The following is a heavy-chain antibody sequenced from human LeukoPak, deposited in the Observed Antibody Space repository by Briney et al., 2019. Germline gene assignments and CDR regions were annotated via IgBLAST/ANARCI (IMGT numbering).Heavy chain of an antibody. Sequence: PSETLSLTCTVSGGSISSYYWSWIRQPAGKGLEWIGEINHSGSTNYNPSLKSRVTISVDTSKNQFSLKLSSVTAADTAVYYCARSRVVPAAEVYYYYYMDVWGKGTTVTVSS. J-gene: IGHJ6*03. V-gene: IGHV4-34*01. D-gene: IGHD2-2*01. CDR3: ARSRVVPAAEVYYYYYMDV. CDR1: GGSISSYY. CDR2: INHSGST.